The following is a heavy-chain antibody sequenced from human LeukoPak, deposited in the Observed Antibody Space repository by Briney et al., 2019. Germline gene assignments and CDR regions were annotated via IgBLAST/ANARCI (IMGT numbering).Heavy chain of an antibody. V-gene: IGHV3-66*01. Sequence: SLRLSCAASGFTVSSNYISWVRQAPGKGLEGVSVIYSGGSTYYADSVKGRFTISRDNSKNTLYLQMNSLRAEDTAVYYCARDRQCSGGSCYSDYWGQGTLVTVSS. J-gene: IGHJ4*02. D-gene: IGHD2-15*01. CDR2: IYSGGST. CDR1: GFTVSSNY. CDR3: ARDRQCSGGSCYSDY.